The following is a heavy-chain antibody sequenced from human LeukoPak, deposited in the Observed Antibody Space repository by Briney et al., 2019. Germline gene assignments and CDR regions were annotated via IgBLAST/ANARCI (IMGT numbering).Heavy chain of an antibody. V-gene: IGHV3-23*01. CDR2: ISGISASI. D-gene: IGHD6-13*01. CDR3: AKPYSSIWDAFDL. J-gene: IGHJ3*01. CDR1: GFTFSSYA. Sequence: GGSLRLSCAASGFTFSSYAMSCIRQIPGKGLEWVSAISGISASIYYADSVKGRFTISRDNSKNTLYLQMNSLRAEDTAVYYCAKPYSSIWDAFDLWGQGTMVTVSS.